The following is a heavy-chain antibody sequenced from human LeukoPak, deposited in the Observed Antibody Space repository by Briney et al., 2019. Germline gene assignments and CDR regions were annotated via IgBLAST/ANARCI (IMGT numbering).Heavy chain of an antibody. D-gene: IGHD6-13*01. V-gene: IGHV4-59*01. CDR1: GGSISSYY. Sequence: SETLSLTCTVSGGSISSYYWSWIRQPPGKGLEWIGYIYYSGSTNYNPSLKRRVTISVDTSKNQFSLKLSSVTAADTAVYYCARVIAAAGYYYYYYGMDVWGQGTTVTVSS. CDR3: ARVIAAAGYYYYYYGMDV. J-gene: IGHJ6*02. CDR2: IYYSGST.